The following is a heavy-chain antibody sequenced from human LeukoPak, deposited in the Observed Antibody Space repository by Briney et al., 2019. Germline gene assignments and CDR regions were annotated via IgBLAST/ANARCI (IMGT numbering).Heavy chain of an antibody. J-gene: IGHJ5*02. CDR2: ILGGDGST. D-gene: IGHD4-17*01. CDR1: GFTFNNAW. Sequence: GGSLRLSCAASGFTFNNAWMSWVRQAPGKGLEWVSAILGGDGSTYYADSVKGRFTISRDTSKNTLYLQMNSLRADDTAVYYCAKDDYGDFNFFDPWGQGTLVTVSS. V-gene: IGHV3-23*01. CDR3: AKDDYGDFNFFDP.